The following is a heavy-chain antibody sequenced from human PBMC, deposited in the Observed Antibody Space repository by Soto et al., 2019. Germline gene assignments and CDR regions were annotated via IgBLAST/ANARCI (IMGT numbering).Heavy chain of an antibody. CDR1: GGSVSSGSYN. J-gene: IGHJ4*02. Sequence: SETLSLTCTVSGGSVSSGSYNWSWIRQPPGKGLEWIGYIYYSGSTNYNPSLKSRVTISVDTSKNQFSLKLSSVTAADTAVYFCARVSPVWYYFDYWGQGTLVTVSS. CDR2: IYYSGST. V-gene: IGHV4-61*01. D-gene: IGHD2-21*01. CDR3: ARVSPVWYYFDY.